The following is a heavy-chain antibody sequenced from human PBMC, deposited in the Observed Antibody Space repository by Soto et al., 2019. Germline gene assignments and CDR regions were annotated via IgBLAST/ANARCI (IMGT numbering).Heavy chain of an antibody. D-gene: IGHD2-15*01. CDR2: ISYSGSA. CDR3: ATMGTPATGLYYFDY. Sequence: SETLSLTCTVSGGSISSGNYYWSWIRQPPGKGLEWIGFISYSGSAYYNPSLKSRVTMSVDTSKNQFSLNLSFVTAADTAVYYCATMGTPATGLYYFDYWGQGTLVTVSS. CDR1: GGSISSGNYY. J-gene: IGHJ4*02. V-gene: IGHV4-30-4*01.